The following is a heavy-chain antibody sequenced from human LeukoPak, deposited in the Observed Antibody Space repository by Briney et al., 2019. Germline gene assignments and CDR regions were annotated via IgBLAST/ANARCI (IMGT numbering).Heavy chain of an antibody. CDR2: INHSGST. Sequence: KPSETLSLTCAVYGGSFSGYYWSWIRQPLGKGLEWIGEINHSGSTNYNPSLKSRVTISVDTSKNQFSLKLSSVTAADTAVYYCARGRLRGYYYYYGMDVWGQGTTVTVSS. CDR3: ARGRLRGYYYYYGMDV. V-gene: IGHV4-34*01. CDR1: GGSFSGYY. D-gene: IGHD4-17*01. J-gene: IGHJ6*02.